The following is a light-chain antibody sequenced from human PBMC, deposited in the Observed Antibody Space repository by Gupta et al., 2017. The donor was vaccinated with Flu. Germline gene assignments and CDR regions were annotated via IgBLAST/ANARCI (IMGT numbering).Light chain of an antibody. CDR2: DDS. CDR3: QVWDSRSEHVV. J-gene: IGLJ3*02. Sequence: YVLTQPPSVSVAPGQTARVTCGGNNIGSKSVNWYHQKPGQAPVLVVSDDSDRPSGIPDRFSGSNSGNTATLTITTVEAGDEADYYCQVWDSRSEHVVFGGGTKLTVL. V-gene: IGLV3-21*02. CDR1: NIGSKS.